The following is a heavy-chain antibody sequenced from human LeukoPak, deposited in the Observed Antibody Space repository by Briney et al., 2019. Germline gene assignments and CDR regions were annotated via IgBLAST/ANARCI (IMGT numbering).Heavy chain of an antibody. Sequence: GRSLRLSCAAPGFTFSSFKMTCVTQAAGKGLDRVACISNMDKDKNDEAFVKGRSTNHRENAKNSLYLQMNSLRAEDTAVYYCAREGLGYGDFDYWGQGTLVSVSS. CDR2: ISNMDKDK. V-gene: IGHV3-48*03. CDR1: GFTFSSFK. D-gene: IGHD5-18*01. CDR3: AREGLGYGDFDY. J-gene: IGHJ4*02.